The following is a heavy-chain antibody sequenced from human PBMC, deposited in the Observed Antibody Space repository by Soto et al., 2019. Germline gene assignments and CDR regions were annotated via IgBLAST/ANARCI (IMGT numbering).Heavy chain of an antibody. CDR1: GGSISGSS. Sequence: ETLSLTCSVSGGSISGSSWSWLRQSPGKGLEWLGYVYYTGSTNYIPSLRSRVSISVDTSRNDFSLRLTYFSPADTAVFFCARSVTVPGGYSHYWGQGTQLTVSA. D-gene: IGHD5-18*01. CDR2: VYYTGST. V-gene: IGHV4-59*01. CDR3: ARSVTVPGGYSHY. J-gene: IGHJ4*02.